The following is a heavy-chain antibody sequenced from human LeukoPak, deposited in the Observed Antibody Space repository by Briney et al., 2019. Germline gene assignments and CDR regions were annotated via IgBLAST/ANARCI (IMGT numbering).Heavy chain of an antibody. J-gene: IGHJ3*02. CDR3: ARALGYYDSSGYYDSPADAFDI. CDR2: IKQDGSEK. Sequence: GGSLRLSCAASGFTFSSYWMSWVRQAPGKGLEWVANIKQDGSEKYYVDSVKGRFTISRDNAKNSLYLQMNSLRAEDTAVYYCARALGYYDSSGYYDSPADAFDIWGQGTVVTVSS. D-gene: IGHD3-22*01. CDR1: GFTFSSYW. V-gene: IGHV3-7*01.